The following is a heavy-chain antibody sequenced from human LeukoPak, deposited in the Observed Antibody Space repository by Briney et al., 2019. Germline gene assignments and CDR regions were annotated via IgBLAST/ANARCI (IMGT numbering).Heavy chain of an antibody. Sequence: GGSLRLSCAASGFTFSSYAMSWVRQAPGKGLEWVSGISWNSGSIGYADSVKGRFTISRDNAKNSLYLQMNSLRAEDMALYYCAKDTSSSSSYNFDYWGQGTLVTVSS. D-gene: IGHD6-13*01. CDR3: AKDTSSSSSYNFDY. V-gene: IGHV3-9*03. CDR2: ISWNSGSI. J-gene: IGHJ4*02. CDR1: GFTFSSYA.